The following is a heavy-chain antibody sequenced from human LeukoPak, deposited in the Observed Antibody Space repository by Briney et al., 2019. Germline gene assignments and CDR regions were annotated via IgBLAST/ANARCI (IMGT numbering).Heavy chain of an antibody. CDR1: GFTFSSHA. D-gene: IGHD3-9*01. CDR3: AKDGGDILTGYHPEY. J-gene: IGHJ4*02. Sequence: GGSLRLSCAASGFTFSSHAMSWVRQAPGKGLEWVSAISGSGGSTYYADSVKGRFTISRDNSKNTLYLEMNSLRAEDTAVYYCAKDGGDILTGYHPEYWGQGTLVTVSS. CDR2: ISGSGGST. V-gene: IGHV3-23*01.